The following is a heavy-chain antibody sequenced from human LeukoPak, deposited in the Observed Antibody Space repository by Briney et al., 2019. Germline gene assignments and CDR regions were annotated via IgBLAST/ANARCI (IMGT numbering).Heavy chain of an antibody. CDR1: GYTFTSYG. CDR3: AREAAVAGASRYGMDV. D-gene: IGHD6-19*01. V-gene: IGHV1-18*01. Sequence: GASVKVSCKASGYTFTSYGISWVRQAPGQGLEWMGWISAYNGNTNYAQKLQGRVTMTTDTSTSTAYMELRSLRSDDTAVYYCAREAAVAGASRYGMDVWGQGTTVTVSS. CDR2: ISAYNGNT. J-gene: IGHJ6*02.